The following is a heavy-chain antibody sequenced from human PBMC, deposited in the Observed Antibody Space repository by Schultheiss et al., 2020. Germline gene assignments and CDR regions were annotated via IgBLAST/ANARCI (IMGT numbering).Heavy chain of an antibody. Sequence: SETLSLTCTVSGDSISTYYWSWVRQPPGKGLEYIGYIYYSGTTNYNPSLKSRVTISVDTSKNQFSLRLSSVTAADTAVYYCARFYDPIWGQGTMVTVSS. CDR1: GDSISTYY. J-gene: IGHJ3*02. CDR3: ARFYDPI. D-gene: IGHD2/OR15-2a*01. CDR2: IYYSGTT. V-gene: IGHV4-59*08.